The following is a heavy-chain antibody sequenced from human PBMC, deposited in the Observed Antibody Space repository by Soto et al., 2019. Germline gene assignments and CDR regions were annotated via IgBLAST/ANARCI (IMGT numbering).Heavy chain of an antibody. J-gene: IGHJ6*02. CDR3: ARQGFGELHGLVDV. CDR2: MGYNGFT. CDR1: GDPLNNYY. V-gene: IGHV4-59*08. Sequence: QVQLQESGPGLGKPSDTLSLTCTISGDPLNNYYCSWFRQPRGQGLEWIGYMGYNGFTRYNPSLRSRVAISLDTAKNQFSLNLSSVTAADTVLYYCARQGFGELHGLVDVWGQGITVTVSS. D-gene: IGHD3-10*01.